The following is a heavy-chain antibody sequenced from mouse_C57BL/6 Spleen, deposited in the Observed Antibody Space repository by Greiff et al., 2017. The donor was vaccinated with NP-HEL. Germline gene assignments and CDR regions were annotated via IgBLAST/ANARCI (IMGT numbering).Heavy chain of an antibody. CDR1: GFTFSSYA. CDR3: ARASITTVVAKYFDV. CDR2: ISDGGSYT. V-gene: IGHV5-4*03. J-gene: IGHJ1*03. D-gene: IGHD1-1*01. Sequence: DVMLVESGGGLVKPGGSLKLSCAASGFTFSSYAMSWVRQTPEKRLEWVATISDGGSYTYYPDNVKGRFTISRDNAKNNLYLQMSHLKSEDTAMYYCARASITTVVAKYFDVWGTGTTVTVSS.